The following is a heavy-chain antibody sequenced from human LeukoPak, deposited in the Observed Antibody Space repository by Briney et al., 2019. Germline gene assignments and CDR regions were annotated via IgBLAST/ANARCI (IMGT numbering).Heavy chain of an antibody. CDR3: AKVPAGYDFWSGYEPYYYYGMDV. J-gene: IGHJ6*02. CDR2: ISGDGGST. Sequence: PGGSLRLSCAASGFTFDDYAMHCVRQAPGKGLEWVSLISGDGGSTYYADSVKGRFTISRDNSKNSLYLQMNSLRTEDTALYYCAKVPAGYDFWSGYEPYYYYGMDVWGQGTTVTVSS. V-gene: IGHV3-43*02. D-gene: IGHD3-3*01. CDR1: GFTFDDYA.